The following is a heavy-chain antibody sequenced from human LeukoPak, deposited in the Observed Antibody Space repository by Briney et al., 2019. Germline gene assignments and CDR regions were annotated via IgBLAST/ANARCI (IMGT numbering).Heavy chain of an antibody. CDR2: INHSGST. Sequence: SETLSLTCAVYGGSFSGYYWSWIRQPPGKGLEWIGEINHSGSTNYNPSLKSRVTISVDTSKNQFSLKLSSVTAADTAVYYCARGGYCSSTSCYRRRFFDYWGQGTLVTVSS. CDR3: ARGGYCSSTSCYRRRFFDY. D-gene: IGHD2-2*02. V-gene: IGHV4-34*01. CDR1: GGSFSGYY. J-gene: IGHJ4*02.